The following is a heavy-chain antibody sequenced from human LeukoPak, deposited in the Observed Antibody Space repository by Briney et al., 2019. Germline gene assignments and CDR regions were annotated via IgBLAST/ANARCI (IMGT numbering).Heavy chain of an antibody. D-gene: IGHD3-10*01. CDR1: GFTFCSFW. J-gene: IGHJ4*02. CDR3: ARDGVTHDYASGRYFLGHRCLYYYDH. CDR2: INQDGSEY. V-gene: IGHV3-7*01. Sequence: GGSLRLSCAASGFTFCSFWMTWVRQAPGKGLEWVANINQDGSEYYYVDSMKGRCTISRDNAENSLYLQQNSLRAEDTVVYYCARDGVTHDYASGRYFLGHRCLYYYDHWGQGILVTVSS.